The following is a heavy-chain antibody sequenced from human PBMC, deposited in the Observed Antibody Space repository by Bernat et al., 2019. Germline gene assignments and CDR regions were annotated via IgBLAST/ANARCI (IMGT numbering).Heavy chain of an antibody. J-gene: IGHJ4*02. Sequence: QLQLQESGPGLVKPSETLSLTCTVSGGSITSSSYYWGWIRQPPGKGLEWIGSIYYSGSTYYNPSLKSRVTTSVDTSKNQFSLKLSSVTAADTAVYYCARPTIYDSSGYYFDYWGQGTLVTVSS. CDR1: GGSITSSSYY. V-gene: IGHV4-39*01. D-gene: IGHD3-22*01. CDR2: IYYSGST. CDR3: ARPTIYDSSGYYFDY.